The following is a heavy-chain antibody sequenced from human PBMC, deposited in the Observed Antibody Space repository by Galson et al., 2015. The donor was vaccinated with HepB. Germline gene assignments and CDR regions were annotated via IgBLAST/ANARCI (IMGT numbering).Heavy chain of an antibody. J-gene: IGHJ4*02. Sequence: SLRLSCAASGFTFSSYAMHWVRQAPGKGLEWVAVISYDGSNKYYADSVKGRFTISRDNSKNTLYLQMNSLRAEDTAVYYCARDTGGLDYWGQGTLVTVSS. CDR2: ISYDGSNK. CDR3: ARDTGGLDY. D-gene: IGHD1-26*01. CDR1: GFTFSSYA. V-gene: IGHV3-30-3*01.